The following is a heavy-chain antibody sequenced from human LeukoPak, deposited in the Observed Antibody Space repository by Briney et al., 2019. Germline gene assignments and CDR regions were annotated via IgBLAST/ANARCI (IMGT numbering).Heavy chain of an antibody. V-gene: IGHV4-61*08. Sequence: SQTLSLTCTVSGGSISSGDYYWSWIRQPPGKGLEWIGYIYYSGSTNYNPSLKSRVTISVDTSKNQFSLKLSSVTAADTAVYYCARDQGYSSGPASWFDPWGQGTLVTVSS. CDR3: ARDQGYSSGPASWFDP. D-gene: IGHD6-19*01. J-gene: IGHJ5*02. CDR2: IYYSGST. CDR1: GGSISSGDYY.